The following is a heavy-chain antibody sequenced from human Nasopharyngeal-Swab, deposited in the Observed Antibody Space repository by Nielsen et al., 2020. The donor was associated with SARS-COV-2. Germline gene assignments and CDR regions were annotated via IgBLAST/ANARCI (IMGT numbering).Heavy chain of an antibody. D-gene: IGHD5-24*01. CDR3: AKSQGWLQWGN. J-gene: IGHJ4*02. Sequence: GGSLRLSCAASGFTVSSYAMTWVRQSPGKGLEWVSVIYSGGTTTFYADSVKGRFTISRDDSKNTVYLQMNSLRAEDTAIYYCAKSQGWLQWGNWGQGTLVTVFS. CDR2: IYSGGTTT. CDR1: GFTVSSYA. V-gene: IGHV3-23*03.